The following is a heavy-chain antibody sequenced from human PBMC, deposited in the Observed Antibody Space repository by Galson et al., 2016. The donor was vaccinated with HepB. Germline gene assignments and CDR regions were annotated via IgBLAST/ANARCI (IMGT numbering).Heavy chain of an antibody. CDR1: GFTFSNAW. J-gene: IGHJ4*02. CDR2: IKSKIDGGTT. V-gene: IGHV3-15*01. D-gene: IGHD4-17*01. Sequence: SLRLSCAASGFTFSNAWMSRVRQAPGKGLEWVGRIKSKIDGGTTDYAAPVKGRFIISRDDSRNTLYLQMNSLKTEDTAVYYCTTNPPTTVTTDFDHWGQGTLVTVSS. CDR3: TTNPPTTVTTDFDH.